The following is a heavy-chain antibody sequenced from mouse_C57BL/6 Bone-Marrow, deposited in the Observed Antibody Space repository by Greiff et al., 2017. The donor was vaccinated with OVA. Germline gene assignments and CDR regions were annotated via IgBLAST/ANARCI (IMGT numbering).Heavy chain of an antibody. CDR2: ISYDGSN. CDR3: AREWLGFAY. J-gene: IGHJ3*01. D-gene: IGHD2-2*01. V-gene: IGHV3-6*01. Sequence: EVKLMESGPGLVKPSQSLSLTCSVTGYSITSGYYWNWIRQFPGNKLEWMGYISYDGSNNYNPSLKNRISITRDTSKNQFFLKLNSVTTEDTATYYCAREWLGFAYWGQGTLVTVSA. CDR1: GYSITSGYY.